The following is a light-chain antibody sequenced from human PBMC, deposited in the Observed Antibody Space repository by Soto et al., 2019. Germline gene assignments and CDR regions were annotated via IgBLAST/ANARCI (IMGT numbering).Light chain of an antibody. Sequence: EIVLTQSPGTLSLSPGERATLSCRASQSVSSSYLAWYQQKPGQAPRLLIYGASSRATGIPDRFSGSGSGTEFTLTISRLEPEDSAVYYCQQYGSSPLTFGRGTKVEIK. CDR3: QQYGSSPLT. V-gene: IGKV3-20*01. CDR2: GAS. J-gene: IGKJ1*01. CDR1: QSVSSSY.